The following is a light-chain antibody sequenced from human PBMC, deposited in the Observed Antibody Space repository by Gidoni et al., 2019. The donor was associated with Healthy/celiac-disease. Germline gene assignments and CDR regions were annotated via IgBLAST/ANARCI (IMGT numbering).Light chain of an antibody. CDR3: QQSYSTPLT. CDR1: QSISSY. V-gene: IGKV1-39*01. CDR2: TAS. J-gene: IGKJ4*01. Sequence: DIQMTQSPSSLSASVGDRVSITCRASQSISSYLNWYQQKPGKAPNLLIYTASNLQSGVPSRFSGGGSGTHFALTISSLQPEDFATYYCQQSYSTPLTFGGXTKVEIK.